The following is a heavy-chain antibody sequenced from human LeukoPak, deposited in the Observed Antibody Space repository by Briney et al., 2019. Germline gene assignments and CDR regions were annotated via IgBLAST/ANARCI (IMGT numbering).Heavy chain of an antibody. CDR1: GFTFSNYW. CDR2: IKQDGSEK. Sequence: GGSLRLSCAASGFTFSNYWLTWVRQAPGKGLEWVANIKQDGSEKYYVDSVKGRFTISRDNAKNSLYLQMNSLRAEDTAVDYCARGPYYSDRSVENYWGQGTLVTVSS. D-gene: IGHD3-22*01. J-gene: IGHJ4*02. CDR3: ARGPYYSDRSVENY. V-gene: IGHV3-7*01.